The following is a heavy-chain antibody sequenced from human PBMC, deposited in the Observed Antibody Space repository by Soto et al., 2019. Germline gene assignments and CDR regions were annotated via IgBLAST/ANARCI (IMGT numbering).Heavy chain of an antibody. CDR1: GGFVSSGSYY. CDR3: ARVERGTATTVVDAFDI. CDR2: MSHRGGT. J-gene: IGHJ3*02. V-gene: IGHV4-34*01. D-gene: IGHD1-1*01. Sequence: QVQLQQWGAGLLKPSEILSLTCAVYGGFVSSGSYYWSWIRQPPGKGLEWIGEMSHRGGTHFNPSLKSRVTISVDTSKNQFSLKMSSVTAADTALYYCARVERGTATTVVDAFDIWGPGTMVTVSS.